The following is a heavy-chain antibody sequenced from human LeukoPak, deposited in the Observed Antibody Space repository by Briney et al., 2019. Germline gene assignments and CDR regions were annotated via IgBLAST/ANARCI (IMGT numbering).Heavy chain of an antibody. J-gene: IGHJ3*01. D-gene: IGHD6-13*01. CDR1: GYTFTGYY. V-gene: IGHV1-2*02. CDR3: AREAAARSDAFDV. CDR2: INPNSGGT. Sequence: GASVKVSCKASGYTFTGYYMHWVRQAPGQGLECMGWINPNSGGTNYAQKLQGRVTMTRDTSISTPYMELSRLRSDDTAVYYCAREAAARSDAFDVWGQGTMVTVSS.